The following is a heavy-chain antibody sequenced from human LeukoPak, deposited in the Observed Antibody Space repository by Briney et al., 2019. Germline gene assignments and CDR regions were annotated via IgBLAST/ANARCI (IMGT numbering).Heavy chain of an antibody. CDR1: GGSISSSNW. CDR2: IYHSRST. D-gene: IGHD2-2*01. J-gene: IGHJ6*02. Sequence: SGTLSLTCAVSGGSISSSNWWSWVRQPPGKGLEWSGEIYHSRSTNYNPSLKSRVTISVDKSKNQFSLKLSSVTAADTAVYYCARDSHCSSTSCSYGMDVWGQGTTVTVSS. V-gene: IGHV4-4*02. CDR3: ARDSHCSSTSCSYGMDV.